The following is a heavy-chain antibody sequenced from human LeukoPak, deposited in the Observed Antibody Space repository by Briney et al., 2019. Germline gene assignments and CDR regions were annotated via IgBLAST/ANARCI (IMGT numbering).Heavy chain of an antibody. D-gene: IGHD6-19*01. CDR2: IITNGGST. CDR3: VKGATVALLNYFDH. J-gene: IGHJ4*02. Sequence: GGSLRLSCSASGFTFSTFAMHWVRQAPGKGLEYVSGIITNGGSTSYVDSVKGRFTISRNNSKNTLYLQMSSLRPEDTAVYYCVKGATVALLNYFDHWGQGTLVTVSS. CDR1: GFTFSTFA. V-gene: IGHV3-64D*06.